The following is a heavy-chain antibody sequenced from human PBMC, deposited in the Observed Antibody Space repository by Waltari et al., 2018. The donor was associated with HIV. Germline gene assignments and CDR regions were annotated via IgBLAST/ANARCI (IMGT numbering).Heavy chain of an antibody. Sequence: QVQPVQSGADVKQTGPQVTPSCTASGGPFLSYPTSCVRPAPGQGLEWMGGIIPIFGTANYAQKFQGRVTITADESTSTAYMELSSLRSEDTAVYYCARGGAYYYGSGSYYNAAWGQGTLVTVSS. D-gene: IGHD3-10*01. CDR3: ARGGAYYYGSGSYYNAA. J-gene: IGHJ5*02. V-gene: IGHV1-69*01. CDR1: GGPFLSYP. CDR2: IIPIFGTA.